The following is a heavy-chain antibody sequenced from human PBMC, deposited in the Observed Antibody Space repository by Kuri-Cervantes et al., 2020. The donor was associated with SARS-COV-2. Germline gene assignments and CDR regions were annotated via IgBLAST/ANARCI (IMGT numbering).Heavy chain of an antibody. CDR2: IYYSGST. CDR3: ALGPKYPGHY. D-gene: IGHD2/OR15-2a*01. J-gene: IGHJ4*02. CDR1: GGSISNSSYY. Sequence: SETLSLTCTVSGGSISNSSYYWGWIRQPPGKGLEWIGSIYYSGSTYYNPSLKSRVTISVDTSKNQFSLKLSSVTAADTAVYYCALGPKYPGHYWGQGTLVTVSS. V-gene: IGHV4-39*01.